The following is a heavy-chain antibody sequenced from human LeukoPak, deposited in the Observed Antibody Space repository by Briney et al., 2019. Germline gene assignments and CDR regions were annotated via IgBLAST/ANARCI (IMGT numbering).Heavy chain of an antibody. CDR1: GYTFTSYD. CDR3: ARVGGLRFLEWLLRY. D-gene: IGHD3-3*01. V-gene: IGHV1-2*06. Sequence: ASVKVSCKASGYTFTSYDINWVRQAPGQGLEWMGRINPNSGGTNYAQKFQGRVTMTRDTSISTAYMELSRLRSDDTAVYYCARVGGLRFLEWLLRYWGQGTLVTVSS. J-gene: IGHJ4*02. CDR2: INPNSGGT.